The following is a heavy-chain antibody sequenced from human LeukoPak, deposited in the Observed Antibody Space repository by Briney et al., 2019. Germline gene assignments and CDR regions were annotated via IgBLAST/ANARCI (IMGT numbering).Heavy chain of an antibody. Sequence: PGGSLRLSCAASGFTFSSYAMSWVRQAPGKGLEWVSAISGSGGSTYYADSVKGRFTISRDNFKNTLYLQMNSLRAEDTAVYYCAKDRQDYYDSSGYPTPFYWGQGTLVTVSS. J-gene: IGHJ4*02. D-gene: IGHD3-22*01. CDR2: ISGSGGST. CDR3: AKDRQDYYDSSGYPTPFY. CDR1: GFTFSSYA. V-gene: IGHV3-23*01.